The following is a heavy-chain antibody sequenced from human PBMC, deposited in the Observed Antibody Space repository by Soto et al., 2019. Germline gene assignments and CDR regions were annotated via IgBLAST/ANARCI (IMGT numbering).Heavy chain of an antibody. CDR3: AKDTRQLWFGELSPSFDY. D-gene: IGHD3-10*01. CDR1: GFTFSSYA. J-gene: IGHJ4*02. CDR2: ISGSGGST. Sequence: PGGSLRLSCAASGFTFSSYAMSWVRQAPGKGLEWVSAISGSGGSTYYADSVKGRFTISRDNSKNKLYLQMNSLRAEDTAVYYCAKDTRQLWFGELSPSFDYWGQGTLVTVSS. V-gene: IGHV3-23*01.